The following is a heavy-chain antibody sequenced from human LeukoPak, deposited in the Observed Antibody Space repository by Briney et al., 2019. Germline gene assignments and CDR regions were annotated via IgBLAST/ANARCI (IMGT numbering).Heavy chain of an antibody. V-gene: IGHV3-23*01. D-gene: IGHD1-14*01. J-gene: IGHJ6*02. CDR3: AKGGPEPYYYYYGMDV. CDR2: ISPSSGT. CDR1: GFTFSSYA. Sequence: PGGSLRLSCAASGFTFSSYAMRWVRQAPGKGLEWVSAISPSSGTFYADSVKGRFTISRDNSKNTLHLQMNSLRAEDTAVYYCAKGGPEPYYYYYGMDVWGQGTTVTVSS.